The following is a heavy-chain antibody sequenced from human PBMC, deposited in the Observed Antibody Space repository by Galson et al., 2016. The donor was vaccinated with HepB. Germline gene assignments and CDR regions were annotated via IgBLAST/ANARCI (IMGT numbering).Heavy chain of an antibody. D-gene: IGHD3-16*02. CDR1: GYTFNTFG. J-gene: IGHJ6*02. CDR3: AREGSILAVIVDAPHQRYHYFGMDV. V-gene: IGHV1-18*01. Sequence: SVKVSCKASGYTFNTFGISWVRQAPGQGLEWMGWIGGYNGNTKYAQSLQGRLTMTTDTSTSTAYMELRSLRSEDTAVYYCAREGSILAVIVDAPHQRYHYFGMDVWGQGTTVTVSS. CDR2: IGGYNGNT.